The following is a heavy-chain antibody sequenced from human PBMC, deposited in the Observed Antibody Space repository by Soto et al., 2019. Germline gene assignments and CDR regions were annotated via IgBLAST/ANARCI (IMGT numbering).Heavy chain of an antibody. D-gene: IGHD3-16*01. CDR3: ARDLWDHYFDY. Sequence: QVQLVESGGGVVQPGRSLRLSCVVSGFTFKKYGMHWVRQAPGKGLEWVAITRHDGSNKNYADSVKGRFTISRDDSKNTLYLEMNSLRGEDTAVYYCARDLWDHYFDYWGRGTLVIVSS. CDR1: GFTFKKYG. CDR2: TRHDGSNK. V-gene: IGHV3-33*01. J-gene: IGHJ4*02.